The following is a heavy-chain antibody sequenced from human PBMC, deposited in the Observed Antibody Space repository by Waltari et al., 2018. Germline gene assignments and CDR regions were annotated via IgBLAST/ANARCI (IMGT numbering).Heavy chain of an antibody. CDR2: INHSGST. CDR1: GGSFSGYY. J-gene: IGHJ4*02. V-gene: IGHV4-34*01. Sequence: QVQLQQWGAGLLKPSETLSLTCAVYGGSFSGYYWSWIRQPPGKGLEWIGEINHSGSTNYNPSLKSRVTISVETSKNQFSLKLSSVTAADTAVYYCARGRGLLAVAGVRPFDYWGQGTLVTVSS. D-gene: IGHD6-19*01. CDR3: ARGRGLLAVAGVRPFDY.